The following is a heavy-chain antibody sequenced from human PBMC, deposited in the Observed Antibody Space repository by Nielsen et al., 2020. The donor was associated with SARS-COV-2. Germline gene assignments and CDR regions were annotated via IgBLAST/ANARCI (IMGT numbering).Heavy chain of an antibody. CDR1: GGSISSGDYY. CDR3: ARDNDSSGDYYYGMDV. CDR2: IYYSGST. J-gene: IGHJ6*02. D-gene: IGHD3-22*01. Sequence: SETLSLTCTVSGGSISSGDYYWSWIRQPPGKGLEWIGYIYYSGSTYYNPSLKSRVTISVDTSKNQFSLKLSSVTAADTAVYYCARDNDSSGDYYYGMDVWGQGTTVTVSS. V-gene: IGHV4-30-4*01.